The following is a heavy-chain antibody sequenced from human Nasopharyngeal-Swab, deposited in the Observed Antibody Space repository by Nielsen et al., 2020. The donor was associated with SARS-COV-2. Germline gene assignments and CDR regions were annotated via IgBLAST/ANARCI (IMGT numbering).Heavy chain of an antibody. Sequence: SQTLSLTCTVSGGSISSYYWTWIRQSPGKGLAWIGYFSYTGITNYNPSLKSRVTISVDMSKNKFSLKLSSVAAADTAVYYCAREVVGGLVDSWGQGTLVTVSS. D-gene: IGHD1-26*01. CDR1: GGSISSYY. V-gene: IGHV4-59*12. CDR3: AREVVGGLVDS. J-gene: IGHJ4*02. CDR2: FSYTGIT.